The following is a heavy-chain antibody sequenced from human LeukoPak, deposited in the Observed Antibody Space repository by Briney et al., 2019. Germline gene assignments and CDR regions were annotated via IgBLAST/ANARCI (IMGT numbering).Heavy chain of an antibody. J-gene: IGHJ4*02. CDR3: ARDSRDYGDYYFDY. Sequence: PSQTLSLTCTVSVGSISSGSYYWSWIRQPAGKGLEWIGRIYTSGSTNYNPSLKSRVTISVDTSKNQFSLKLSSVTAADTAVYYCARDSRDYGDYYFDYWGQGTLVTVSS. CDR1: VGSISSGSYY. D-gene: IGHD4-17*01. V-gene: IGHV4-61*02. CDR2: IYTSGST.